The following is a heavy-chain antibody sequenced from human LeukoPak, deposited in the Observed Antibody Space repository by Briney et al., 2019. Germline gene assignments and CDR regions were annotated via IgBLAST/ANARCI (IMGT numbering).Heavy chain of an antibody. CDR3: GRESFGEHCSRTGCFQYTWVDH. D-gene: IGHD2-2*01. V-gene: IGHV4-59*11. CDR2: IHNSGST. CDR1: GGSISSLY. J-gene: IGHJ5*02. Sequence: PSETLSLTCTVSGGSISSLYWTWIRQPPGKGLEWIGNIHNSGSTNYNPSLKSRVTISLDTAKNQFALRLNSVTAADTAVYYCGRESFGEHCSRTGCFQYTWVDHWGQGNLVTVSS.